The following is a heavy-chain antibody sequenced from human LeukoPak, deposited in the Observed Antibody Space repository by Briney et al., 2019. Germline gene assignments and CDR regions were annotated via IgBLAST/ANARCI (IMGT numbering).Heavy chain of an antibody. CDR1: GFTFSSYA. V-gene: IGHV3-23*01. CDR2: ISGSGGST. Sequence: GGSLRLSCAASGFTFSSYAMSWVRQAPGKGLEWVSAISGSGGSTYYADSVKGRFTISRDNSKNTLYLQMNSLRAEDTAVYYCAKVATMIVVVITYMDVWGKGTTVTVSS. CDR3: AKVATMIVVVITYMDV. D-gene: IGHD3-22*01. J-gene: IGHJ6*03.